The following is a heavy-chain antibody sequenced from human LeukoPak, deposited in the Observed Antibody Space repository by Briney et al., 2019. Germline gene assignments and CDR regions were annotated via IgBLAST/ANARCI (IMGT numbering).Heavy chain of an antibody. CDR2: IRSKAYGGTT. J-gene: IGHJ4*02. V-gene: IGHV3-49*04. Sequence: PGGSLRLSCGASGFTFNSYAMSWVRRAPGKGLEWVGFIRSKAYGGTTEYAASVKGRFTISRDDSKSIAYLQMNSLKTEDTAVYYCTRDLADIVVVPAYYFDYWGQGTLVTVSS. D-gene: IGHD2-2*01. CDR1: GFTFNSYA. CDR3: TRDLADIVVVPAYYFDY.